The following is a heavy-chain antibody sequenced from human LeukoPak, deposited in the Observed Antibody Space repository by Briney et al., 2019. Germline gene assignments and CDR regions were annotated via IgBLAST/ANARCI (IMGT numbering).Heavy chain of an antibody. CDR3: ARGDFGVVIIRPFDY. CDR1: GGSFSGYY. Sequence: SETLSLTCAVYGGSFSGYYWSWIRQPPGKGLEWIGSIYYSGSTYYNPSLKSRVTISVDTSKNQFSLKLSSVTAADTAVYYCARGDFGVVIIRPFDYWGQGTLVTVSS. D-gene: IGHD3-3*01. J-gene: IGHJ4*02. V-gene: IGHV4-34*01. CDR2: IYYSGST.